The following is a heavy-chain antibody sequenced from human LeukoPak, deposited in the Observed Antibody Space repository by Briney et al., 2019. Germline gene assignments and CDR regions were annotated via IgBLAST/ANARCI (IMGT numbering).Heavy chain of an antibody. J-gene: IGHJ6*02. CDR3: ARHTPGYSGYDGELDV. CDR2: IYYSGST. Sequence: SETLSLTCTVSGGSISSSSYYWGWIRQPPGKGLEWIGSIYYSGSTYYNPSLKSRVTISVDTSKNQFSLKLSSVTAADTAVYYCARHTPGYSGYDGELDVWGQGTTVTVSS. V-gene: IGHV4-39*01. D-gene: IGHD5-12*01. CDR1: GGSISSSSYY.